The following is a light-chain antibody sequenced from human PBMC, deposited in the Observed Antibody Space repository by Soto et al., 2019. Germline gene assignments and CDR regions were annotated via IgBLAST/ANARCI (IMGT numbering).Light chain of an antibody. Sequence: ESVWTQSPSTLSLSPGERATLSCRASQSVSSSYLAWYQQKPGQAPRLLIYGASSRATGIPDRFSGSGSGTDFTLTISRLEPEDFAVYYCQQYGSPPWTFGQGTKVDIK. CDR3: QQYGSPPWT. CDR2: GAS. V-gene: IGKV3-20*01. CDR1: QSVSSSY. J-gene: IGKJ1*01.